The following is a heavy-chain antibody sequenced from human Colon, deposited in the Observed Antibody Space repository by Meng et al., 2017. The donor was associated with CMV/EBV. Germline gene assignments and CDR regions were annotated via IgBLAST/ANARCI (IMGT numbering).Heavy chain of an antibody. Sequence: GSLRLSCTVSGGSISTNSYYWGWIRQPPGKGLEWIGSVYYNGNTYHNPSLESRVTISRDTSKNQFSLKLSSVTAADTAVYYCASIPRGILIRLFDFWGQGTRVTVSS. D-gene: IGHD2/OR15-2a*01. CDR2: VYYNGNT. J-gene: IGHJ4*02. CDR3: ASIPRGILIRLFDF. V-gene: IGHV4-39*07. CDR1: GGSISTNSYY.